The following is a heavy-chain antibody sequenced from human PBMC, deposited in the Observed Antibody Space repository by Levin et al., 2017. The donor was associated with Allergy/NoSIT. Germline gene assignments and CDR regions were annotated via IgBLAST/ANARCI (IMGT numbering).Heavy chain of an antibody. J-gene: IGHJ4*02. D-gene: IGHD3-3*01. Sequence: GESLKISCAASGFTFNNRAMTWVRQAAGKGLEWVSGITGDGKDTHYADSVKGRFTISRDNSNNMLYLQMNSLRAEDTAMYYCAKGITIFGVGRLDSWGPGALVTVSS. CDR3: AKGITIFGVGRLDS. V-gene: IGHV3-23*01. CDR1: GFTFNNRA. CDR2: ITGDGKDT.